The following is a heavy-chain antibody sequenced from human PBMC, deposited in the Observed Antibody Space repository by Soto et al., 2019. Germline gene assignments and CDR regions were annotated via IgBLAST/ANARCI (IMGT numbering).Heavy chain of an antibody. Sequence: QVQLVQSGAEVKKPGSSVKVSCKASGGTFSSDTITWVRQAPGQGLEWMGGIIPISASAHYAQNFQDRLTITADESKSTVYMELSSLSSEDTAVYYCATLVPAPIKLYPRLGWFDPWGQGTLVTVSS. J-gene: IGHJ5*02. D-gene: IGHD2-2*02. CDR1: GGTFSSDT. CDR3: ATLVPAPIKLYPRLGWFDP. V-gene: IGHV1-69*01. CDR2: IIPISASA.